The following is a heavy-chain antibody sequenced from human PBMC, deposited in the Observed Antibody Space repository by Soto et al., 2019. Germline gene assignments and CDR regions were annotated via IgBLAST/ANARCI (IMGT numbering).Heavy chain of an antibody. D-gene: IGHD3-10*01. CDR2: IYYSGTT. Sequence: SETLSLTCTVSGGSISSSSYYWGWIRQPPGKGLEWIGTIYYSGTTNYNPSLKSRVTISVDTSQNQFSLKLNSLTAADTAVYYCASLLGIKFDYWGQGTLVTVSS. J-gene: IGHJ4*02. V-gene: IGHV4-39*01. CDR1: GGSISSSSYY. CDR3: ASLLGIKFDY.